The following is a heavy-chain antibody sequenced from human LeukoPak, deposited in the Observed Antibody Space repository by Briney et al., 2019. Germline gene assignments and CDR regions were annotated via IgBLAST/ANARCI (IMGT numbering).Heavy chain of an antibody. D-gene: IGHD6-19*01. CDR3: TTGRYSSGWYGAYDY. V-gene: IGHV3-30-3*01. Sequence: GGSLRLSCAGSGFTFSTYAMHWVRQAPGKGLEWVALLSYDGSTQRYADSVKGRFTISRDDSKNTLYLQMNSLSTEDTAVYYCTTGRYSSGWYGAYDYWGQGTLVTVSS. CDR2: LSYDGSTQ. CDR1: GFTFSTYA. J-gene: IGHJ4*02.